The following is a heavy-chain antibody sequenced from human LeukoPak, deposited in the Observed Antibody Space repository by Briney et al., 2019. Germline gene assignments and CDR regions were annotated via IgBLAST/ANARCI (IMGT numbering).Heavy chain of an antibody. Sequence: GGSLRLSCIASGFTFNTYAMAWVRQAPGKGLEWVSSIGPTGGDISYAASVKGRFTISRDNSENTLYLQTNRLRAEDTAVYFCAAKIFGFYPFDYWGRGTLVTVSA. CDR1: GFTFNTYA. D-gene: IGHD2/OR15-2a*01. J-gene: IGHJ4*02. CDR2: IGPTGGDI. CDR3: AAKIFGFYPFDY. V-gene: IGHV3-23*01.